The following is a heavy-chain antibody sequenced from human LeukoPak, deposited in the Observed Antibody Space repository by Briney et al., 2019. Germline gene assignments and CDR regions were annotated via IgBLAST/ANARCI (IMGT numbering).Heavy chain of an antibody. V-gene: IGHV1-8*01. Sequence: GSVKVSCKASGYTFTSYDINWVRQATGQGLEWMGWMNPNNGNTDYAQKFQGRVTMTRNTSISTAYMELSSLRSEDTAVYYCALGLRYCSSTSCYPYAFDIWGQGTMVTVSS. CDR2: MNPNNGNT. CDR1: GYTFTSYD. J-gene: IGHJ3*02. D-gene: IGHD2-2*01. CDR3: ALGLRYCSSTSCYPYAFDI.